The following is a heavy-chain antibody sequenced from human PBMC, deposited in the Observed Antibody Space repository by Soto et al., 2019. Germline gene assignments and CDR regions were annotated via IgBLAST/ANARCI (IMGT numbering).Heavy chain of an antibody. CDR2: IHASSISNI. D-gene: IGHD4-17*01. J-gene: IGHJ6*02. CDR1: GFTFRSYA. Sequence: GGSLRLSCAASGFTFRSYAMTWVRQAPGKGLEWISYIHASSISNIYYADPVKGRFTISRDNAKNSLYLQMDSLRAEDTAVYYCARDGTTGTANYHYAMDVWGQGTTVTVSS. CDR3: ARDGTTGTANYHYAMDV. V-gene: IGHV3-48*04.